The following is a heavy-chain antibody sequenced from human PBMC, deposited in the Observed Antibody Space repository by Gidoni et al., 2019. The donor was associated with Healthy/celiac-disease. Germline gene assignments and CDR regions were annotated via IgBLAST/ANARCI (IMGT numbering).Heavy chain of an antibody. CDR3: ASSRRIAARRSTSPYFDY. D-gene: IGHD6-6*01. CDR2: INHSGST. J-gene: IGHJ4*02. V-gene: IGHV4-34*01. Sequence: GLEWIGEINHSGSTNYNPSLKSRVTISVDTSKNQFSLKLSSVTAADTAVYYCASSRRIAARRSTSPYFDYWGQGTLVTVSS.